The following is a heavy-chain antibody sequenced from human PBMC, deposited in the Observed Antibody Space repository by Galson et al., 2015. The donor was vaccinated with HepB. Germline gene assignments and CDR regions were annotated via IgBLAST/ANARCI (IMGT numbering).Heavy chain of an antibody. CDR2: ISAYNGNT. V-gene: IGHV1-18*01. CDR1: GYTFTNYG. CDR3: ARTKTGYSSNYYPRTIDY. D-gene: IGHD6-13*01. J-gene: IGHJ4*02. Sequence: SCKASGYTFTNYGISWVRQAPGQGLEWMGWISAYNGNTNYAQKLQGRVTMTTDTSTSTPYMELRSLRSDDTAVYYCARTKTGYSSNYYPRTIDYWGQGTLVTVSS.